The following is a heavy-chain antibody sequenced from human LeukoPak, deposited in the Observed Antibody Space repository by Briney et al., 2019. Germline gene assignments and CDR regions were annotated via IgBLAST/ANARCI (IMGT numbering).Heavy chain of an antibody. J-gene: IGHJ6*02. V-gene: IGHV4-39*01. CDR3: ASPSGPPHYYYGMDV. CDR2: IYYSGST. Sequence: SETLFLTCTVSGGSISSSSYYWGWIRQPPGKGLEWIGSIYYSGSTYYNPSLKSRVTISVDTSKNQFSLKLSSVTAADTAVYYCASPSGPPHYYYGMDVWGQGTTITVSS. CDR1: GGSISSSSYY. D-gene: IGHD6-6*01.